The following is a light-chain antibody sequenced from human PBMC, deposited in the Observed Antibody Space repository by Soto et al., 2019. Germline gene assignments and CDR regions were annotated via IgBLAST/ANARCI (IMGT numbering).Light chain of an antibody. V-gene: IGLV2-8*01. J-gene: IGLJ1*01. CDR1: KNDIGVYDF. Sequence: QSVLTQPPSASGSPGQSVTISCSGTKNDIGVYDFVSWYQHHPGKAPRLIIYEVVQRPSGVPDRFSGSKSGNTASLTVSGLQAPDEADYFCKSYAGSNTYVFGSGTKLTVL. CDR3: KSYAGSNTYV. CDR2: EVV.